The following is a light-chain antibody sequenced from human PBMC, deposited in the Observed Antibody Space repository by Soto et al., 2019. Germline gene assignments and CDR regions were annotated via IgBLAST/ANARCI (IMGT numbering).Light chain of an antibody. J-gene: IGKJ2*01. V-gene: IGKV3-11*01. CDR3: QQYGSSLYT. CDR2: DAS. CDR1: QSVRSN. Sequence: EIVLTQSPATLSLSPGERATLSCRASQSVRSNLAWYQQKPGQAPRLLIYDASNRATGIPARFSGSGSGTDFTLTISSLEPEDFAVYYCQQYGSSLYTFGQGTKVDIK.